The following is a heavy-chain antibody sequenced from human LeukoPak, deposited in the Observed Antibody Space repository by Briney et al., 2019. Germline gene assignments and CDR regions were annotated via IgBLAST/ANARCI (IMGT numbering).Heavy chain of an antibody. Sequence: ASVKVSCKASGYTFTSYYTHWVRQAPGQGLEWMGIINPSGGSTSYAQKFQGRVTMTRDTSTSTVYMELSSLRSEDTAVYYCARDQGILTGYSPFDYWGQGTLVTVSS. V-gene: IGHV1-46*01. CDR1: GYTFTSYY. CDR2: INPSGGST. D-gene: IGHD3-9*01. J-gene: IGHJ4*02. CDR3: ARDQGILTGYSPFDY.